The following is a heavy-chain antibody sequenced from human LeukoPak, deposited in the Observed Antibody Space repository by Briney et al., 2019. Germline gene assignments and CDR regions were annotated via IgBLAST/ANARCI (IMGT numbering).Heavy chain of an antibody. D-gene: IGHD2-2*01. Sequence: ASLKLSCKASGVTFSSYAISWVRQAPGQGLEWMGGMTPIFGTANYAQNFKGRVTITTDESTSTVSLQLSSLRSEDTAVYYCAGGGDIVVVGDAMVGFDLWGQGTMVTVSS. CDR2: MTPIFGTA. J-gene: IGHJ3*01. CDR1: GVTFSSYA. V-gene: IGHV1-69*05. CDR3: AGGGDIVVVGDAMVGFDL.